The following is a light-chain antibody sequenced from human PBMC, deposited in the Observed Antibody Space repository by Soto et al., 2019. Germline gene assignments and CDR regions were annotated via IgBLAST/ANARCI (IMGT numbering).Light chain of an antibody. CDR1: QSVSSSY. Sequence: EIVLTQSPGTLSLSPGERVTLCCRASQSVSSSYLAWYQQKPGQAPRLLIYGASSRATGTPDRFSGSGSGTDFTLTISRLEPEDFAVYYCQQYGSSLSITFGQGTRLENK. V-gene: IGKV3-20*01. CDR2: GAS. CDR3: QQYGSSLSIT. J-gene: IGKJ5*01.